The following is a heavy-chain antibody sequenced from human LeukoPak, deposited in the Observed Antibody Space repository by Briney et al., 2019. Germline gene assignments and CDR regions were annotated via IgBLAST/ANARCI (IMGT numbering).Heavy chain of an antibody. CDR2: VSGSGDST. V-gene: IGHV3-23*01. CDR3: ARRYSNSFDY. D-gene: IGHD4-11*01. CDR1: GFTFSSYA. J-gene: IGHJ4*02. Sequence: PGGSLRLSCTASGFTFSSYAMSWVRQAPGKGLEWVSAVSGSGDSTYYGDSVKGRFTISRDNFKNTLYLQMNSLRAEDTAVYYCARRYSNSFDYWGQGTLVTVSS.